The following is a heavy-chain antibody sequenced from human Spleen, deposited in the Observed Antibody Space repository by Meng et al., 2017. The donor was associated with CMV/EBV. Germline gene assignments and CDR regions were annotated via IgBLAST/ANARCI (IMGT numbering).Heavy chain of an antibody. CDR3: ARGVSNRFDP. J-gene: IGHJ5*02. V-gene: IGHV3-7*01. CDR2: IKQDKSEK. Sequence: LSCAASGAIFSHYWMSWVRQAPGKGLEWVANIKQDKSEKYYVDSVKGRFTISRDNAKNSLYLQMNSLRAEDTAVYHCARGVSNRFDPWGQGTLVTVSS. D-gene: IGHD2-21*01. CDR1: GAIFSHYW.